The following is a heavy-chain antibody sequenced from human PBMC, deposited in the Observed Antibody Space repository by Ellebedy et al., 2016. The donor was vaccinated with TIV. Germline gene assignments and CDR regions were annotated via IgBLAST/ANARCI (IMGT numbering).Heavy chain of an antibody. CDR2: IVGSGA. J-gene: IGHJ4*02. D-gene: IGHD2-21*02. CDR1: GFTVSSNY. Sequence: PGGSLRLSCAASGFTVSSNYMSWVRQAPGKGLEWVSGIVGSGAEKYADSVKGRFTISRDNSKRTVDLQMRSVRAEDTAVYFCAKDRTSGDGYWVFDSWGQGTMVSVSS. V-gene: IGHV3-53*01. CDR3: AKDRTSGDGYWVFDS.